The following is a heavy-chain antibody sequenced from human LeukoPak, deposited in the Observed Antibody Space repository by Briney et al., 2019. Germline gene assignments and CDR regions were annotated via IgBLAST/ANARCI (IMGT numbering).Heavy chain of an antibody. CDR3: ARDSSNWGFDY. CDR2: IWYDGSNK. V-gene: IGHV3-33*01. CDR1: GFTFSSYG. D-gene: IGHD7-27*01. Sequence: GGSLRLSCAASGFTFSSYGMHWVRQAPGKGLEWVAVIWYDGSNKYYADSVKGRFTISRDNSKNTLYLQMNSLRAEDTAVYYRARDSSNWGFDYWGQGTLVTVSS. J-gene: IGHJ4*02.